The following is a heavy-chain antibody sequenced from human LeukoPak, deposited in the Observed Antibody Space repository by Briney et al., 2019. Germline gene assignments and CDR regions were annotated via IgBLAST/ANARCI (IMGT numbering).Heavy chain of an antibody. Sequence: SVKVSCKASGFTFTSSAVQWVRQARGQRLEWIGWIVVGSGNTNYAQKFQERVTITRDMFTSTAYMELSSLRSEDTAVYYCAAPSGWPYYYGMDVWGQGTTVTVSS. CDR2: IVVGSGNT. J-gene: IGHJ6*02. D-gene: IGHD6-25*01. V-gene: IGHV1-58*01. CDR1: GFTFTSSA. CDR3: AAPSGWPYYYGMDV.